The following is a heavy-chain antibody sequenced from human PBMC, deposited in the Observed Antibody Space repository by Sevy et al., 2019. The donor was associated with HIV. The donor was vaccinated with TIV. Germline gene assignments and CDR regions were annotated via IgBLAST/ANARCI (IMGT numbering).Heavy chain of an antibody. CDR3: TRVGSGRITIFGVVIIPGWFDP. Sequence: GSLRLSCTASGFTFGDYAMSWFRQAPGKGLEWVGFIRSKAYGGTTEYAASVKGRFTISRDDSKSIAYLQMNSLKTEDTAVYYCTRVGSGRITIFGVVIIPGWFDPWGQGTLVTVSS. V-gene: IGHV3-49*03. CDR2: IRSKAYGGTT. J-gene: IGHJ5*02. CDR1: GFTFGDYA. D-gene: IGHD3-3*01.